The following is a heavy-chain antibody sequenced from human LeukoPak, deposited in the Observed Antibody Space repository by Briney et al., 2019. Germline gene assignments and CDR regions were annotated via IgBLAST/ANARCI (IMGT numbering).Heavy chain of an antibody. CDR2: IIPIFGTA. CDR1: GGTFSSYA. V-gene: IGHV1-69*13. Sequence: SVKVSCKASGGTFSSYAISWVRQAPGQGLEWMGGIIPIFGTANYAQKFQGRVTITADESTSTAYMELSSLRSEDTAVYYCARDRIVGAPRQEDWFDPWGQGTLVTVSS. J-gene: IGHJ5*02. CDR3: ARDRIVGAPRQEDWFDP. D-gene: IGHD1-26*01.